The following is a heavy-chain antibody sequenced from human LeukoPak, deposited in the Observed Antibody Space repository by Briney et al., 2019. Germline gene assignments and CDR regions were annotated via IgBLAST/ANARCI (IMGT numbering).Heavy chain of an antibody. Sequence: SETLSLTCSVSGGSISTYFWSWIRQPPGKGLEWIGYIHDSGSTNYNPSLKSRVTISADTSRNQFSLQLSSVTAADTAVYYCARIHRYCSGGACYVLDNWGQGTLVAVSS. CDR2: IHDSGST. V-gene: IGHV4-59*01. CDR3: ARIHRYCSGGACYVLDN. J-gene: IGHJ4*02. CDR1: GGSISTYF. D-gene: IGHD2-15*01.